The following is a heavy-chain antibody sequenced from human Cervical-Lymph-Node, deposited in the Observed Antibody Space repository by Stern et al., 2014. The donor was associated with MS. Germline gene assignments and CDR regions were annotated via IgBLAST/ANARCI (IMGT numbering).Heavy chain of an antibody. CDR1: GFTFSSYA. D-gene: IGHD6-19*01. V-gene: IGHV3-23*04. J-gene: IGHJ4*02. CDR2: ISGSGDST. CDR3: AKEGILVASFDY. Sequence: EVQLEESGGSLVQPGGSLRLSCAASGFTFSSYAMSWVRQAPGKGLEWVSAISGSGDSTYYADSVKGRFAVSRDNSKNTLYLQMNSLRADVTAVYYCAKEGILVASFDYWGQGTLVTVSS.